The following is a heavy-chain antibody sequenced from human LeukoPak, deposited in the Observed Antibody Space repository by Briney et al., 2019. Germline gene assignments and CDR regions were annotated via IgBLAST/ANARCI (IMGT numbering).Heavy chain of an antibody. J-gene: IGHJ4*02. V-gene: IGHV3-23*01. Sequence: PGGSLRLSCAASGFTFSTYAMSWVRQAPGKGLEWVSAISGTDGSTYYADSVKGRFTISRDNSKNTLYLQMNSLRAEDTAVYYCANAACTTSCYYNCWGQGALVTVSS. D-gene: IGHD2-2*01. CDR2: ISGTDGST. CDR1: GFTFSTYA. CDR3: ANAACTTSCYYNC.